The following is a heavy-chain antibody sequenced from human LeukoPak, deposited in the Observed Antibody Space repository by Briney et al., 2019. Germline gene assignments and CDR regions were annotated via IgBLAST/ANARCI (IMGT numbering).Heavy chain of an antibody. D-gene: IGHD1-14*01. CDR1: GISIGSSSYY. J-gene: IGHJ6*02. CDR3: ARGPDISCMDV. V-gene: IGHV4-39*01. Sequence: SETLSLTCTVSGISIGSSSYYWGRLRQPPGKGLEWIVSIYYSGSTYYNPSLKSRVTISVDTSKNQFSLKLSSVTAADTAVYYCARGPDISCMDVWGQGTTVTVSS. CDR2: IYYSGST.